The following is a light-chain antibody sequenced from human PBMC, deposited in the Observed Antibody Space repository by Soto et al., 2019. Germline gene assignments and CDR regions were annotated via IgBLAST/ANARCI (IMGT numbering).Light chain of an antibody. V-gene: IGKV1-39*01. CDR2: AAS. Sequence: DIQMTQSPSSLSASVGDRVTITCRASQSISSYLNWYQQKXGKAPKXXIYAASTLQSGVPSRVSGSGSGTEFTLTISSLQSEDFEVDYCQQYNNWPRTFGQGTKVDIK. CDR1: QSISSY. J-gene: IGKJ1*01. CDR3: QQYNNWPRT.